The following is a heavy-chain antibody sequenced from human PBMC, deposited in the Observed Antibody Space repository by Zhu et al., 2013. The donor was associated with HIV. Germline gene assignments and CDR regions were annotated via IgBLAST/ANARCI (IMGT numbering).Heavy chain of an antibody. CDR1: GYTFTGYY. V-gene: IGHV1-18*04. CDR3: ARDGGYCTGGVCYRVYFDY. D-gene: IGHD2-8*02. CDR2: ISAYNGNT. J-gene: IGHJ4*02. Sequence: QVQLVQSGAEVKKPGASVKVSCKASGYTFTGYYMHWVRQAPGQGLEWMGWISAYNGNTNYAQKLQGRVTMTTDTSTSTAYMELRSLRSDDTAVYYCARDGGYCTGGVCYRVYFDYWGQGTLVTVSS.